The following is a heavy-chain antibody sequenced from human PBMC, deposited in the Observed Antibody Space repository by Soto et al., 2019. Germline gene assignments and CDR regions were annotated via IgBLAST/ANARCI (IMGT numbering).Heavy chain of an antibody. D-gene: IGHD6-13*01. V-gene: IGHV3-23*01. Sequence: PGGSLRLSCAASGFTFSNYAMSWVRQAPGKGLEWVSALSGSGTSTYYADSVKGQFTISRDNSKNTLYLQMNSLRAEDTAVYYCAYSSTPFDYWGQGTLVTVS. CDR2: LSGSGTST. CDR3: AYSSTPFDY. J-gene: IGHJ4*02. CDR1: GFTFSNYA.